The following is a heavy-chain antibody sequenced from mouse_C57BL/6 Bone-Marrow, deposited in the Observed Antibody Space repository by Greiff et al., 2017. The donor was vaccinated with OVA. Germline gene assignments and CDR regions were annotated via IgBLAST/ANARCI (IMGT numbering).Heavy chain of an antibody. CDR3: AREGTTASFDY. Sequence: DVKLVESEGGLVQPGSSMKLSCTASGFTFSDYYMAWVRQVPEKGLEWVANINYDGSSTYYLDSLKSRFIISRDNAKNILYLQMSSLKSEDTATYYCAREGTTASFDYWGQGTTLTVSS. D-gene: IGHD1-2*01. CDR1: GFTFSDYY. J-gene: IGHJ2*01. V-gene: IGHV5-16*01. CDR2: INYDGSST.